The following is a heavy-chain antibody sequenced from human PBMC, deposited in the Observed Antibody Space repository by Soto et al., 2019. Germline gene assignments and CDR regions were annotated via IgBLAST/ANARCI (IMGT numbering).Heavy chain of an antibody. J-gene: IGHJ4*02. Sequence: EVQLLESGGGLVQPGGSLRLSCAASGFAFSNYAMHWVRQAPGKGLEWVSSISTSIDATYYADSVKGRFTISRVDSKNTLYLQMNSLRAEGSAVYYCAKDRTVAARNFDYWGQGTQVTVSS. V-gene: IGHV3-23*01. CDR2: ISTSIDAT. CDR3: AKDRTVAARNFDY. D-gene: IGHD6-6*01. CDR1: GFAFSNYA.